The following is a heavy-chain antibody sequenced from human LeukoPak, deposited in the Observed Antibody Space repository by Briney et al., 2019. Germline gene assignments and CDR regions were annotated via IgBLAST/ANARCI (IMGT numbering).Heavy chain of an antibody. CDR3: ARSTSIAVAGRAFDI. D-gene: IGHD6-19*01. V-gene: IGHV3-7*01. J-gene: IGHJ3*02. Sequence: GGSLRLSCAASGFTFSSYWMSWVRQAPGKGLEWVANIKQDGSEKYYVDSVKGRFTISRDNAKNSPYLQMNSRRAEDTAVYYCARSTSIAVAGRAFDIWGQGTMVTVSS. CDR1: GFTFSSYW. CDR2: IKQDGSEK.